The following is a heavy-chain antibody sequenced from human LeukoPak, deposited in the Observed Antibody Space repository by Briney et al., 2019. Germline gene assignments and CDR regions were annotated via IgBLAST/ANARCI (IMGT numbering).Heavy chain of an antibody. CDR3: AKATTAIVVDNFFDY. CDR2: ISGNGGAT. J-gene: IGHJ4*02. D-gene: IGHD3-22*01. V-gene: IGHV3-23*01. Sequence: GGSLRLSCAASGFTFTSYAMSLVRQAPGKGLEWVSAISGNGGATYYADSAKGRFTISRDNSKNTLHLQMNSLRAEDTALYYCAKATTAIVVDNFFDYWGQGTLVSVSS. CDR1: GFTFTSYA.